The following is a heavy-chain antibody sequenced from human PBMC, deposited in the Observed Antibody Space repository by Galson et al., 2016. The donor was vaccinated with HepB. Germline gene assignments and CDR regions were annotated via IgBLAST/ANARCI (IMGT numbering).Heavy chain of an antibody. CDR2: IHHTGST. CDR1: GGSISSNIYY. Sequence: SETLSLTCTVSGGSISSNIYYWGWIRQPPGKGLEWIATIHHTGSTYYSPFHKSRLTISVDTSKNRFSLRLNTVTATDTAIYFCARQSIQWGYADYWDRGTLVTVSS. J-gene: IGHJ4*02. CDR3: ARQSIQWGYADY. D-gene: IGHD3-16*01. V-gene: IGHV4-39*01.